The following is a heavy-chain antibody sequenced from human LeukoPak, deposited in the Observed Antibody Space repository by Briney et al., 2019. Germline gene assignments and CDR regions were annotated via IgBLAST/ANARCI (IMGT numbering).Heavy chain of an antibody. D-gene: IGHD2-15*01. Sequence: GGSLRLSCAASGFTFSDHYMDWVRQAPGKGLEWVGRTRNKANSYTTEYAASVKGRFTISRDDSKNSLNLQMNSLKTEDTAVYYCAREKGYCSGGSCYGSQNAFDIWGQGTMVTVSS. CDR1: GFTFSDHY. V-gene: IGHV3-72*01. J-gene: IGHJ3*02. CDR2: TRNKANSYTT. CDR3: AREKGYCSGGSCYGSQNAFDI.